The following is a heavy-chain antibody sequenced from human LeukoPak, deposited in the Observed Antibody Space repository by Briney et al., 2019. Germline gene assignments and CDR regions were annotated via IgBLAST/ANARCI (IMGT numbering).Heavy chain of an antibody. CDR3: ARGRRSNYLEVYHYYGMDV. Sequence: PSETLSLTCAVYGGSFSGYYWSWIRQPPGKGLEWIGEINHSGSTNYNPSLKSRVTISVDTSKNQFSLKLSSVTAADTAVYYCARGRRSNYLEVYHYYGMDVWGQGTTVTVSS. V-gene: IGHV4-34*01. J-gene: IGHJ6*02. CDR1: GGSFSGYY. CDR2: INHSGST. D-gene: IGHD4-11*01.